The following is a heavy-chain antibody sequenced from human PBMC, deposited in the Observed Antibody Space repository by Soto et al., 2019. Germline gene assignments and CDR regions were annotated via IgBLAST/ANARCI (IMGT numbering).Heavy chain of an antibody. J-gene: IGHJ5*02. V-gene: IGHV1-18*04. Sequence: AGKVACTASGDTFTSYGIRWVRQAPGQGHEWMGWISAYNGNTNYAQKLKGRVTMTTDTSTSTAYMELRSLRSDDTAVYYCARVSYYGSGSYSLNWFDPWGQGTLVAVSS. CDR1: GDTFTSYG. CDR2: ISAYNGNT. CDR3: ARVSYYGSGSYSLNWFDP. D-gene: IGHD3-10*01.